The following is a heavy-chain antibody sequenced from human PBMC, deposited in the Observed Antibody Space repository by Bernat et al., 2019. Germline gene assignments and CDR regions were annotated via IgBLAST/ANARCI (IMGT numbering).Heavy chain of an antibody. CDR2: INWNGGST. J-gene: IGHJ4*02. D-gene: IGHD1-26*01. Sequence: EVQLVESGGGVVRPGGSLRLSCAASGFTFDDYGMSWVRQAPGKGLEWVSGINWNGGSTGYADSVKGRFTIHRHHAKNSLCPQMNSMRAEDTALYYCARDSGSYCSDFDYWGQGTLVTVSS. CDR1: GFTFDDYG. V-gene: IGHV3-20*04. CDR3: ARDSGSYCSDFDY.